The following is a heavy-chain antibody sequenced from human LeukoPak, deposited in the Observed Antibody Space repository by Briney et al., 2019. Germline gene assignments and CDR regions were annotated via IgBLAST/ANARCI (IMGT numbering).Heavy chain of an antibody. CDR1: GFTFSSYA. V-gene: IGHV3-30-3*01. CDR3: ARPVVTAIMIAWYFDL. CDR2: ISYDGSNK. J-gene: IGHJ2*01. Sequence: GGSLRLSCAASGFTFSSYAMHWVRQAPGKGLEWVAVISYDGSNKYYADSVKGRFTISGDNSKNTLYLQMNSLRAEDTAVYYCARPVVTAIMIAWYFDLWGRGTLVTVSS. D-gene: IGHD2-21*02.